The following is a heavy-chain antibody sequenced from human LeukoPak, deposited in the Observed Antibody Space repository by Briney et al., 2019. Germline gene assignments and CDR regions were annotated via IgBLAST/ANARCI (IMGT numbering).Heavy chain of an antibody. D-gene: IGHD4-23*01. Sequence: SETLSLTCTVSGGSISSYYWSWIRQPPGKGLEWIGYIYYSGSTNYNPSLKSRVTISVDTSKNQFSLKLSSVTAADTAVYYCARDYGGPFDYWGQGTLVTVSS. J-gene: IGHJ4*02. CDR1: GGSISSYY. CDR2: IYYSGST. CDR3: ARDYGGPFDY. V-gene: IGHV4-59*01.